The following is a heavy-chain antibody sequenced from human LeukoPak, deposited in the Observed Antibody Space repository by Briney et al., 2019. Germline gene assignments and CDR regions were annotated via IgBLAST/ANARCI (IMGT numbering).Heavy chain of an antibody. CDR2: IKEDGSEK. V-gene: IGHV3-7*01. CDR1: GFIFSIDW. J-gene: IGHJ4*02. Sequence: GGSLRLSCAASGFIFSIDWMSWVRQAPGKGLEWVANIKEDGSEKYYVDSVKGRFTISRDNAKNSLYLQMNSLRAEDTAVYYCARAHSSAFDYWGQGTLVTVSS. CDR3: ARAHSSAFDY. D-gene: IGHD6-25*01.